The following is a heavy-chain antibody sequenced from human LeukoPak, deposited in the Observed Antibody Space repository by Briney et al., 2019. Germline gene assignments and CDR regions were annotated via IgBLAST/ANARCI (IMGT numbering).Heavy chain of an antibody. CDR3: ATEGSVNYYYDISGYYQY. CDR1: RFTFSNYG. D-gene: IGHD3-22*01. Sequence: GGSLRLSCAASRFTFSNYGMHWVRQAPGKGLEWVAFIGYGGSNKYYADSVKGRFTISRDNSKTTLFLQMNSLRAEDTAVYYCATEGSVNYYYDISGYYQYWGQGTLVTVSS. CDR2: IGYGGSNK. V-gene: IGHV3-30*02. J-gene: IGHJ4*02.